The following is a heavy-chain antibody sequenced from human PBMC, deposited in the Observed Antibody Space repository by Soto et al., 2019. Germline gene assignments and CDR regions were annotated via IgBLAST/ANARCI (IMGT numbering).Heavy chain of an antibody. CDR3: ARDRSTIYAFDI. V-gene: IGHV3-66*01. CDR1: GFTVSSNY. Sequence: EVQLVESGGGLVQPGGSLRLSCPASGFTVSSNYMSWVRQAPGKGLEWVSVIYSGGSTYYADSVKGRFTISRDNSKNTLYLQMNSLRAEDTAVYYCARDRSTIYAFDIWGQGTMVTVSS. D-gene: IGHD3-3*01. J-gene: IGHJ3*02. CDR2: IYSGGST.